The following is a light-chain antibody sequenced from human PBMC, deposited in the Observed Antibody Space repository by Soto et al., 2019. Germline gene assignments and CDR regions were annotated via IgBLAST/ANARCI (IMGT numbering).Light chain of an antibody. Sequence: QSALTQPASVSGSPGQSITISCTGTSSDVGGYNYVSWYQQHPGKAPKLMIYDVNNRPSGVSNRFSGSKSGNTASLTISGRQAEDEADDYCSAYTSSSTHVVFGGGTKLTVL. CDR1: SSDVGGYNY. V-gene: IGLV2-14*01. CDR2: DVN. J-gene: IGLJ2*01. CDR3: SAYTSSSTHVV.